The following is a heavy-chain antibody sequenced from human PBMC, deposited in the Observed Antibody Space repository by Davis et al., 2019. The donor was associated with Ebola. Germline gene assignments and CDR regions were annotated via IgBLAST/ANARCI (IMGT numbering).Heavy chain of an antibody. J-gene: IGHJ6*02. Sequence: SETLSLTCTVSGGSISSSSYYWGWIRQPPGKGLEWIGSIYYSGSTYYNPSLKSRVTISVDTSKNQFSLKLSSVTAADTAVYYCARLTAAPGNYYYYYGMDVWGQGTTVTVSS. CDR1: GGSISSSSYY. CDR2: IYYSGST. CDR3: ARLTAAPGNYYYYYGMDV. D-gene: IGHD6-13*01. V-gene: IGHV4-39*01.